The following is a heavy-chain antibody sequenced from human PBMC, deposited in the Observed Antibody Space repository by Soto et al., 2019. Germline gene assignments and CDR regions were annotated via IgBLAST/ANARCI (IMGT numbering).Heavy chain of an antibody. CDR3: VRPQSGTDCGGDCYLYSSFDP. CDR1: GFSFSDSA. V-gene: IGHV3-73*02. CDR2: IRPQANDYGT. J-gene: IGHJ5*02. Sequence: EVQLVESGGGLVQPGGSLKLSCVASGFSFSDSAMHWVRQAPGKGLEWVGRIRPQANDYGTRYAASVRGRFTLSRDDSQNTTFLQMDGLKMEDTAVQYCVRPQSGTDCGGDCYLYSSFDPWGQGSVVTVSS. D-gene: IGHD2-21*02.